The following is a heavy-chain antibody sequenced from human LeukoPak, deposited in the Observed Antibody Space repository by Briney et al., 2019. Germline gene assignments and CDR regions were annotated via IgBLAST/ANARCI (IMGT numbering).Heavy chain of an antibody. CDR3: ARGRIWFGESEPFDY. J-gene: IGHJ4*02. D-gene: IGHD3-10*01. V-gene: IGHV3-64*01. Sequence: GGSLRLSCAASGFTFSSYAMHWVRQAPGKGLEYVSAISSNGGSTYYAHYVKGRFTISRDNSKNTLYLQMGSLRAEDMAVYYCARGRIWFGESEPFDYWGQGTLVTVSS. CDR2: ISSNGGST. CDR1: GFTFSSYA.